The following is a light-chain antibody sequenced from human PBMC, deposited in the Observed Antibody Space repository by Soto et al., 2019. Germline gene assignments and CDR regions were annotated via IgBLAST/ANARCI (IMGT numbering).Light chain of an antibody. Sequence: QSALTQPASVSGSPGQSITISCTGTSSDVGGYNYVYWNQQHPGKAPKLMIYDVSNRPSGVYNRFSGSKSGNTASLTISGLQAEDAADYCCSSYTSSSTLVVFGGGTKLTVL. CDR2: DVS. CDR3: SSYTSSSTLVV. CDR1: SSDVGGYNY. V-gene: IGLV2-14*01. J-gene: IGLJ2*01.